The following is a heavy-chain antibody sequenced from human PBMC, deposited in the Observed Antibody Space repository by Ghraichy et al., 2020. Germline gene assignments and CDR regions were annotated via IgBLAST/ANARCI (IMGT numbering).Heavy chain of an antibody. J-gene: IGHJ1*01. CDR2: ISSSSSTI. Sequence: GESLNISCAASGFTFSSYSMNWVRQAPGKGLEWVSYISSSSSTIYYADSVKGRFTISRDNAKNSLYLQMNSLRDEDTAVYYCARDNGLAGWLLATQYFQHWGQGTLVTVSS. D-gene: IGHD3-22*01. V-gene: IGHV3-48*02. CDR1: GFTFSSYS. CDR3: ARDNGLAGWLLATQYFQH.